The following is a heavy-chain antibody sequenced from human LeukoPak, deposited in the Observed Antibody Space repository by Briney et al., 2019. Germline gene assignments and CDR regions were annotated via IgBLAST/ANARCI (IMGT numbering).Heavy chain of an antibody. CDR3: ARDLSSGWTPYFDY. V-gene: IGHV3-33*01. J-gene: IGHJ4*02. D-gene: IGHD6-19*01. Sequence: GGSLRLSCAASGFTFSDSGMYWVRQAPGKGLEWVAVIWYDGSNKYYADSVKGRFTISRDNSKNTLYLQMNSLRAEDTAVYYCARDLSSGWTPYFDYWGQGTLVTVSS. CDR2: IWYDGSNK. CDR1: GFTFSDSG.